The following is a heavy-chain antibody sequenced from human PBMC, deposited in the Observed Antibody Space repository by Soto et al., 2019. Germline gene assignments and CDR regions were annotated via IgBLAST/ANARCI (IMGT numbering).Heavy chain of an antibody. D-gene: IGHD3-10*01. CDR3: ASLYGSGSYYYYYYGMDV. CDR2: ISSSGSTI. CDR1: GFTFSDYY. Sequence: QVQLVESGGGLVKPGGSLRLSCAASGFTFSDYYMSWIRQAPGKGLEWVSYISSSGSTIYYADSVKGRFTISRDNAKNSLYLQMNSLRADDTAVYYCASLYGSGSYYYYYYGMDVWGQGTTVTVSS. J-gene: IGHJ6*02. V-gene: IGHV3-11*01.